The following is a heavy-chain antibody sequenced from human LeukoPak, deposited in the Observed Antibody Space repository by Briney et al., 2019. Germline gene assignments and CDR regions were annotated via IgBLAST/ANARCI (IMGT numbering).Heavy chain of an antibody. V-gene: IGHV3-66*01. J-gene: IGHJ6*02. D-gene: IGHD5-24*01. Sequence: GGSLRLSCAASGFTVSSNYMTWVRQAPGKGLEWVSIISGGGSAYYADSVKGRFTISRDSSKNTLYLQKNSLRAEDTAVYYCATRDKGYYYGMDVWGQGTTVTVSS. CDR2: ISGGGSA. CDR3: ATRDKGYYYGMDV. CDR1: GFTVSSNY.